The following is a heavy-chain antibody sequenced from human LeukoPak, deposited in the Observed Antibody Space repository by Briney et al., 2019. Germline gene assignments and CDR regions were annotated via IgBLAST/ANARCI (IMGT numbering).Heavy chain of an antibody. Sequence: ASVKVSCKASGYTFTGYYMHWVRQAPGQGLEWMGWINPNSGGTNYAQKFQGRVTMTRDTSISTAYMELSRLRSDDTAVYYCARDRGGYYGSGSYNYYYYGMDVWGQGTTVTVSS. CDR3: ARDRGGYYGSGSYNYYYYGMDV. D-gene: IGHD3-10*01. J-gene: IGHJ6*02. CDR2: INPNSGGT. V-gene: IGHV1-2*02. CDR1: GYTFTGYY.